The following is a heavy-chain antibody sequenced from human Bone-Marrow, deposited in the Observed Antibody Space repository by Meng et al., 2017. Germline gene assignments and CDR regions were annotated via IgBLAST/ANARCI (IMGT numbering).Heavy chain of an antibody. V-gene: IGHV4-4*02. CDR1: GGSISSSNW. D-gene: IGHD1-14*01. CDR2: IYHSGIT. CDR3: ARDPTGGEDHQRV. Sequence: QVLLQESGPGLVKPSGTLSLTFAVSGGSISSSNWWSWVRQLPGKGLEWIGKIYHSGITIYNPSLKSRVTMSVDNSKNQFSLKLNSMTAADTAVYYCARDPTGGEDHQRVWGQGTLVTVSS. J-gene: IGHJ4*02.